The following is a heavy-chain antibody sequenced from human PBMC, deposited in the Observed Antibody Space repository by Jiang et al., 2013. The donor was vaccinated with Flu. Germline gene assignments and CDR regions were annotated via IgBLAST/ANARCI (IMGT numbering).Heavy chain of an antibody. CDR2: IDPSDSYT. D-gene: IGHD3-16*01. V-gene: IGHV5-10-1*01. J-gene: IGHJ6*02. CDR3: ARPVSPLKDGGVMDV. CDR1: GYSFTSYW. Sequence: PGESLRISRKGSGYSFTSYWISWVRQMPGKGLEWMGRIDPSDSYTNYSPSFQGHVTISADKSISTAYLQWSSLKASDTAMYYCARPVSPLKDGGVMDVWGQGTTVTVSS.